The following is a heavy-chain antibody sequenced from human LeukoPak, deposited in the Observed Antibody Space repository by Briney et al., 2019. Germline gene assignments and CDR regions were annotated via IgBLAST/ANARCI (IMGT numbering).Heavy chain of an antibody. D-gene: IGHD6-13*01. CDR1: GGSISGYY. CDR3: ARVAAAAASGGKGYYFDY. Sequence: SETLSLTCTVSGGSISGYYWSWIRQPPGKGLEWIGYIYYSGSTSYNPSLKSRVTISVDTSKNQFSLKLSSVTAADTAVYYCARVAAAAASGGKGYYFDYWGQGTLVTVSS. V-gene: IGHV4-59*12. CDR2: IYYSGST. J-gene: IGHJ4*02.